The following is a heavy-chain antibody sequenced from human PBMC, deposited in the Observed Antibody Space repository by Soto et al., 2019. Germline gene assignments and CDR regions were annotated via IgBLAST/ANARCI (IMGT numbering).Heavy chain of an antibody. Sequence: GGSLRLSCTASGFTFDDFAMHWVRQVPGKGLEWVSGINWNSVNVAYADSVKGRFTISRDNGKKSLDLQMNSLKSEDTALCHCVRGSHSDYGDYGYYEFWGQGALVTVSS. D-gene: IGHD4-17*01. V-gene: IGHV3-9*01. CDR2: INWNSVNV. J-gene: IGHJ4*02. CDR1: GFTFDDFA. CDR3: VRGSHSDYGDYGYYEF.